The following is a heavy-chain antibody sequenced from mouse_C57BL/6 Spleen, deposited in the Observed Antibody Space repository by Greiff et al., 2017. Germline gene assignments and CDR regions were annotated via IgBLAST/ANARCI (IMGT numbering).Heavy chain of an antibody. CDR2: IDPEDGET. D-gene: IGHD2-4*01. J-gene: IGHJ4*01. CDR1: GFNIKDYY. V-gene: IGHV14-2*01. Sequence: EVQVVESGAELVKPGASVKLSCTASGFNIKDYYMHWVKQRTEQGLEWIGRIDPEDGETKYAPKLQGKATITADTSSNTAYLPHSSLTTEDPAVYYWADSYDYDLYYAMDDWGQGTSVTAAS. CDR3: ADSYDYDLYYAMDD.